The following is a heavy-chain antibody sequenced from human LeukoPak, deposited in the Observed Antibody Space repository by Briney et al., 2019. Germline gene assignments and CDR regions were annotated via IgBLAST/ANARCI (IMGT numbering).Heavy chain of an antibody. D-gene: IGHD3-10*01. V-gene: IGHV1-69*06. CDR2: IIPIFGTA. Sequence: AASVKVSCKASGGTFSSYAISWVRQAPGQGHEWMGGIIPIFGTANYAQKFQGRVTITADKSTSTAYMELSSLRSEDTAVYYCARETYYYGSGEVGDRPGYYYGMDVWGKGTTVTVSS. CDR3: ARETYYYGSGEVGDRPGYYYGMDV. J-gene: IGHJ6*04. CDR1: GGTFSSYA.